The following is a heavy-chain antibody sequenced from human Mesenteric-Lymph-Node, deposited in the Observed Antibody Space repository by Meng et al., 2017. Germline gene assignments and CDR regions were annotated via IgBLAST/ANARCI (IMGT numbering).Heavy chain of an antibody. Sequence: GESLKISCAASGFTFSDYYMSWIRQAPGKGLEWVSYISSSGSTIYYADSVKGRFVISRDNSKSTVYLQMNTLRAEDTAVYYCAKEPFDTRGYYYDLWGQGTLVTVSS. V-gene: IGHV3-11*01. CDR3: AKEPFDTRGYYYDL. CDR2: ISSSGSTI. CDR1: GFTFSDYY. J-gene: IGHJ5*02. D-gene: IGHD3-22*01.